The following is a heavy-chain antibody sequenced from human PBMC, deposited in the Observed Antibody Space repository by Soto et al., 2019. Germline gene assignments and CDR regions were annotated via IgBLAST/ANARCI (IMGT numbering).Heavy chain of an antibody. J-gene: IGHJ6*02. CDR3: ARDRITMIVVVTGMDV. Sequence: EASVKVSCKASGYTFTSHGISWVRQAPGQGLEWMGWISAYNGNTNYAQKLQGRVTMTTDTSTSTAYMELRSLRSDDTAVYYCARDRITMIVVVTGMDVWGQGTTVTVSS. V-gene: IGHV1-18*01. CDR2: ISAYNGNT. D-gene: IGHD3-22*01. CDR1: GYTFTSHG.